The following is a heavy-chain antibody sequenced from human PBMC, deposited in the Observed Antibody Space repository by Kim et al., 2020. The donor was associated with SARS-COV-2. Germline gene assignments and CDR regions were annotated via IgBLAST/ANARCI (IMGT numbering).Heavy chain of an antibody. CDR1: GFTFSSYA. Sequence: GGSLRLSCAASGFTFSSYAMHWVRQAPGKGLEWVAVISYDGSNKYYADSVKGRFTISRDNSKNTLYLQMNSLRAEDTAVYYGTISYDISGYAFDYWGQGTLVTVSS. D-gene: IGHD3-22*01. CDR3: TISYDISGYAFDY. V-gene: IGHV3-30*04. J-gene: IGHJ4*02. CDR2: ISYDGSNK.